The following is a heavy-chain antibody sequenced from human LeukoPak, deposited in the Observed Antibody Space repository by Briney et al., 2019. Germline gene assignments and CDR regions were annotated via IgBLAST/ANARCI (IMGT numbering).Heavy chain of an antibody. CDR1: GFTFGDYA. V-gene: IGHV3-49*04. Sequence: GGSLRLSCTASGFTFGDYAMTWVRQAPGKGLEWVGFIRSKIYGGTAEYAASVQGRFTISRDDSKGIAYLQMNSLKTEDTAVYYCTRDQTPYYWGQGTLVTVSS. CDR3: TRDQTPYY. CDR2: IRSKIYGGTA. J-gene: IGHJ4*02.